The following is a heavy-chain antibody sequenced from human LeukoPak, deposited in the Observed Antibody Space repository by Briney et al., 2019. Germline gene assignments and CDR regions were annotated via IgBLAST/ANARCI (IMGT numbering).Heavy chain of an antibody. CDR1: GYTFTSYG. CDR2: ISAYNGNT. D-gene: IGHD6-19*01. Sequence: PGASVKVSCKASGYTFTSYGISWVRQAPGQGLEWMGWISAYNGNTNYAQKLQGRVTITRNTSISTAYMELSSLRSEDTAVYYCARRAVAYYYYYYMDVWGKGTTVTVSS. V-gene: IGHV1-18*01. J-gene: IGHJ6*03. CDR3: ARRAVAYYYYYYMDV.